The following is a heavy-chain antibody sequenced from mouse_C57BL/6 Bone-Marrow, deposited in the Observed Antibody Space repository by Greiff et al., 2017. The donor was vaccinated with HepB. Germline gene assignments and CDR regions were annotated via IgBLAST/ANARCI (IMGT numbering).Heavy chain of an antibody. CDR3: ARIYYDYDVAWFAY. D-gene: IGHD2-4*01. CDR2: IHPNSGST. J-gene: IGHJ3*01. V-gene: IGHV1-64*01. Sequence: QVQLQQPGAELVKPGASVKLSCKASGYTFTSYWMHWVKQRPGQGLEWIGMIHPNSGSTNYNEKFKSKATLTVDKSSSTAYMQLSSLTSEDSAVYYCARIYYDYDVAWFAYWGQGTLVTVSA. CDR1: GYTFTSYW.